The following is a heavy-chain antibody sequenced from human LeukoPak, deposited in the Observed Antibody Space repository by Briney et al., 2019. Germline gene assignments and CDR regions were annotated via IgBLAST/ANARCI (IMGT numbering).Heavy chain of an antibody. CDR3: ARGGWSLDL. Sequence: SETLSLTCTVSGGSMTGSYWSWIRQSPGKGLEWIGYIYYSGTTNYNPPLKSRVTISVDTSKNQFSLKLTSVTAADTAVYFCARGGWSLDLWGRGTLVVVSS. V-gene: IGHV4-59*01. D-gene: IGHD1-26*01. CDR2: IYYSGTT. CDR1: GGSMTGSY. J-gene: IGHJ2*01.